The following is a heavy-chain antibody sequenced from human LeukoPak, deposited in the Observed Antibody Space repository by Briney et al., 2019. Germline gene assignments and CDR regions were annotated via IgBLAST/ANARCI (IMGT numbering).Heavy chain of an antibody. CDR2: IIPIFGTA. D-gene: IGHD3-10*01. J-gene: IGHJ6*04. CDR3: ARDLTHTLWFGESILPGYYGMDV. V-gene: IGHV1-69*06. Sequence: ASVKVSCKASGGTFSSYAIRWVRQPPAQGLEWMGGIIPIFGTANYAQKFQGRVTITADKSTSTAYMELSSPRSEDTAVYYCARDLTHTLWFGESILPGYYGMDVWGKGTTVTVSS. CDR1: GGTFSSYA.